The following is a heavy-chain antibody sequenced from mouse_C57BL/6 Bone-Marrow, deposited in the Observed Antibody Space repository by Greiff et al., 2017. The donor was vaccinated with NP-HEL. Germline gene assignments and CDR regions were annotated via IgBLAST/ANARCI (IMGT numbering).Heavy chain of an antibody. J-gene: IGHJ1*03. CDR2: IDPSDSYT. Sequence: VQLQQPGAELVRPGTSVKLSCKASGYTFTSYWMHWVKQRPGQGLEWIGVIDPSDSYTNYNQKFKGKATLTVDTSSSTAYMQLSSLTSEDSAVYYCARWGFITTDFDVWGTGTTVTVSS. CDR1: GYTFTSYW. CDR3: ARWGFITTDFDV. V-gene: IGHV1-59*01. D-gene: IGHD1-1*01.